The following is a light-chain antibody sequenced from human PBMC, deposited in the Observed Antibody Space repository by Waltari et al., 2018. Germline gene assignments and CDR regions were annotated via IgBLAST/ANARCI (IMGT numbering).Light chain of an antibody. J-gene: IGKJ4*01. V-gene: IGKV1-39*01. CDR1: QSISSY. CDR3: QQTYSSPLT. Sequence: DIQMTQSPSSLSASVGDRVTITCRASQSISSYLNWWQQKPGKAPKLLSFAASSLQSGVPARFSVSGSGTDFTLTIYGLQPEDFATYYCQQTYSSPLTFGGGTKVEIK. CDR2: AAS.